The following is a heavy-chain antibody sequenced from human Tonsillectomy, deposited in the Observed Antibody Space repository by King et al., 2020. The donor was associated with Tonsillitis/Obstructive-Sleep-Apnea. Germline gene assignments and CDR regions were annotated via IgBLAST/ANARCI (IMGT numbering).Heavy chain of an antibody. D-gene: IGHD3-16*02. J-gene: IGHJ4*02. CDR1: GGSFSGYY. CDR3: ATSPPARGGVIVIGNYFDY. CDR2: INHSGST. Sequence: VQLQQWGAGLLKPSETLSLTCAVYGGSFSGYYWSWSRQPPGKGLEWIGEINHSGSTNYNPSLKSRVPISVDTSKNQFSLKLSSLTAADTAVYYGATSPPARGGVIVIGNYFDYWGQGTLVTVSS. V-gene: IGHV4-34*01.